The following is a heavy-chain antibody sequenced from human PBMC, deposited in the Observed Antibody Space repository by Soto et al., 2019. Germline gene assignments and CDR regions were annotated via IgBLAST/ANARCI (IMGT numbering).Heavy chain of an antibody. CDR3: ATVTLSRTWSNNWFDP. Sequence: SETLSLTCIVSGGSISSSTYYWGWIRQPPGKGLEWIGSIYYSGRTYYNPSLKSRVTISVDTSKNQFSLKLSSVTAADTAVYYCATVTLSRTWSNNWFDPWGQGTLVTVSS. CDR1: GGSISSSTYY. J-gene: IGHJ5*02. D-gene: IGHD6-13*01. V-gene: IGHV4-39*01. CDR2: IYYSGRT.